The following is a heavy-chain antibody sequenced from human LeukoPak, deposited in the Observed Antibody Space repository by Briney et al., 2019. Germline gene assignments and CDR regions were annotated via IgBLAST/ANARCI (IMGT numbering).Heavy chain of an antibody. D-gene: IGHD2-15*01. CDR3: ARGLRVPDAFDI. CDR2: IYYGGST. CDR1: GGSISSYY. Sequence: PSETLSLTCTVSGGSISSYYWSWIRQPPGKGLEWIGYIYYGGSTNYNPSLKSRVTISVDTSKNQFSLKLSSVTAADTAVYYCARGLRVPDAFDIWGQGTMVTVSS. V-gene: IGHV4-59*01. J-gene: IGHJ3*02.